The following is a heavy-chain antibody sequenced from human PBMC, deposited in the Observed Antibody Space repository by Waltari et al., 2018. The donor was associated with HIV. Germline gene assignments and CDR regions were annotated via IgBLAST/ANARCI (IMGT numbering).Heavy chain of an antibody. CDR1: GFSFSSYC. CDR2: ISSDSTNI. D-gene: IGHD1-26*01. CDR3: ARDHLVGVFNIDAFDI. V-gene: IGHV3-21*01. J-gene: IGHJ3*02. Sequence: EVQLVESGGGVVKPGGSLRLYCAASGFSFSSYCIIWVRRAPGKGLEWVSSISSDSTNIWYADTVKGRFTVSRDNAKNSLYLQMNSLRAEDTAVYYCARDHLVGVFNIDAFDIWGQGTMVTVSS.